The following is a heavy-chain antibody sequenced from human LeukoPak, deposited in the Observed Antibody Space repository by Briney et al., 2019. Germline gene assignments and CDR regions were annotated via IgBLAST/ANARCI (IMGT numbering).Heavy chain of an antibody. CDR1: GYTFTSYA. CDR2: FNAGNGNT. CDR3: ARDAVAGYWYFDL. J-gene: IGHJ2*01. D-gene: IGHD6-19*01. V-gene: IGHV1-3*01. Sequence: ASVKVSCKASGYTFTSYAMHWVRQAPGQRLEWMGWFNAGNGNTKYSQKFQGRVTITRDTSASTAYMELRSLRSDDTAVYYCARDAVAGYWYFDLWGRGTLVTVSS.